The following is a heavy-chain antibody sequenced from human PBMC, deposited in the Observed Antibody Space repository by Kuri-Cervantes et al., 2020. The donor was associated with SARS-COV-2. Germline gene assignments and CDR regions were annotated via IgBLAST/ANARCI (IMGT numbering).Heavy chain of an antibody. Sequence: ASVKVSCKASGYTFTGYYMHWVRQAPGQGLEWMGWINPNSGGTNYAQRFQGWVTMTRDTSISTVYMELSRLRSDDTAVYYCERGPSWGYFWGTYRGGWDTFDIWGQGTMVTVSS. D-gene: IGHD3-16*02. CDR3: ERGPSWGYFWGTYRGGWDTFDI. CDR2: INPNSGGT. CDR1: GYTFTGYY. V-gene: IGHV1-2*04. J-gene: IGHJ3*02.